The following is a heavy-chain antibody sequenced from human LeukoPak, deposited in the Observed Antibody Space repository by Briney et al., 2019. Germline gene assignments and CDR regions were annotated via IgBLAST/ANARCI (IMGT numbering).Heavy chain of an antibody. V-gene: IGHV3-21*01. CDR2: ISSGGTYK. CDR3: SGPDKVNSILAGGFDI. D-gene: IGHD2-8*02. Sequence: GGSLRLSCAASGFTFSDYTMNWVRQAPGKGLEWVSSISSGGTYKYYADSVKGRFTISRDNAQNSLYLQMNSLRAEDSSVYYCSGPDKVNSILAGGFDIWGQGTMVTVSS. CDR1: GFTFSDYT. J-gene: IGHJ3*02.